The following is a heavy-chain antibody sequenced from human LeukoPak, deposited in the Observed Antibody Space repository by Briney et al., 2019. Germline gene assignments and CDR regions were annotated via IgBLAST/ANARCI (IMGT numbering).Heavy chain of an antibody. CDR3: ARADCSGGSCYAFDI. CDR2: IYCSGST. Sequence: SETLSLTCTVSGGSVSSGSYYWSWIRQPPGKGLEWIGYIYCSGSTNYNPSLKSRVTMSVDTSKNQFSLKLSSVTAADTAVYYCARADCSGGSCYAFDIWGQGTMVTVSS. V-gene: IGHV4-61*01. CDR1: GGSVSSGSYY. D-gene: IGHD2-15*01. J-gene: IGHJ3*02.